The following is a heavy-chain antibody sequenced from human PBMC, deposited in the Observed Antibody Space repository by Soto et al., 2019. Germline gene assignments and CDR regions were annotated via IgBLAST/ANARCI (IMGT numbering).Heavy chain of an antibody. V-gene: IGHV3-23*01. CDR3: AKDRQLRSYYETAGHYNN. CDR2: ISGGGAIT. D-gene: IGHD3-10*01. J-gene: IGHJ4*02. CDR1: GFTFKNYD. Sequence: EVQLLESGGGLVQPGGSLRLSCVASGFTFKNYDMRWVRQAPGKGLEWVSGISGGGAITYYADSVRGRFTISRDNSKNTLYQKKNSQRAEDTAIYYWAKDRQLRSYYETAGHYNNWGQGTLVTVSS.